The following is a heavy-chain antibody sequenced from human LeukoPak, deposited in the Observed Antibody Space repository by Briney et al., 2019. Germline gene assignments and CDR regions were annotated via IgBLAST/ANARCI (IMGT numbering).Heavy chain of an antibody. J-gene: IGHJ6*03. CDR1: GYSISSGYY. D-gene: IGHD6-13*01. CDR2: INHSGST. CDR3: ARRYSSPLHYYYYYMDV. V-gene: IGHV4-38-2*02. Sequence: SETLSLTCTVSGYSISSGYYWGWIRQPPGKGLEWIGSINHSGSTNYNPSLKSRVTISVDTSKNQFSLKLSSVTAADTAVYYCARRYSSPLHYYYYYMDVWGKGTTVTVSS.